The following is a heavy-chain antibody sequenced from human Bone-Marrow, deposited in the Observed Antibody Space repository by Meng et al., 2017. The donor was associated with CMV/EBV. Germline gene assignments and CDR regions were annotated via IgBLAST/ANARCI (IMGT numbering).Heavy chain of an antibody. CDR1: GFTFSSYA. D-gene: IGHD2-2*01. J-gene: IGHJ6*02. CDR2: ISGSGGST. V-gene: IGHV3-23*01. Sequence: GGSLRLSCAASGFTFSSYAMSWVRQAPGKGLEWVSAISGSGGSTYYADSVKGRFTISRDNSKNTLYLQMNSLRAEDTAVYYCARWKYQLYYYYYYGMDVWGQGTTVTVSS. CDR3: ARWKYQLYYYYYYGMDV.